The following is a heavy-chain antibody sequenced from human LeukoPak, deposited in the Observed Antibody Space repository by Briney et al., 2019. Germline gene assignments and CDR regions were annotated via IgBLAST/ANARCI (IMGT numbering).Heavy chain of an antibody. CDR3: AREQHCGSTSCPQDV. D-gene: IGHD2-2*01. CDR2: IKPDTGDT. V-gene: IGHV1-2*02. CDR1: GYTFTDYF. J-gene: IGHJ4*02. Sequence: ASVKVSCKASGYTFTDYFIHWVRQAPGHGLEWMGWIKPDTGDTSYAQKFQGRLTTARDTSIRTAYMKLTRLRSDDTAIYFCAREQHCGSTSCPQDVWGQGTLVTVSS.